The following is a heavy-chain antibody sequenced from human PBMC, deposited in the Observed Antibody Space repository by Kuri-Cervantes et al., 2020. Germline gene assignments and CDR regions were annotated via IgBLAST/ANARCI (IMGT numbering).Heavy chain of an antibody. D-gene: IGHD7-27*01. CDR3: ARHVGLGWFDP. Sequence: SETLSLTCTVSGGSISSYYWSWIRQPPGKGLEWIGYNYYSGSTNYNPSLKSRVTISVDTSKNQFSLKLSSVTAADTAVYYCARHVGLGWFDPWGHGTLVTVSS. CDR2: NYYSGST. J-gene: IGHJ5*02. CDR1: GGSISSYY. V-gene: IGHV4-59*08.